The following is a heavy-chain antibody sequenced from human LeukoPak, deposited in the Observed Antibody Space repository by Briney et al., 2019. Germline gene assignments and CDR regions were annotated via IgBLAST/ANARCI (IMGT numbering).Heavy chain of an antibody. Sequence: GGSLRLSCAASGFTCSSYVMSWVRQAPGMGLEWVSSIGATDTNTYYADSVKGRFTISRDNSKNSLYLQINSLRADDAALYYCANVQYTDLDMNFDAWGQGTLVTVSS. CDR3: ANVQYTDLDMNFDA. CDR1: GFTCSSYV. D-gene: IGHD3/OR15-3a*01. J-gene: IGHJ5*02. V-gene: IGHV3-23*01. CDR2: IGATDTNT.